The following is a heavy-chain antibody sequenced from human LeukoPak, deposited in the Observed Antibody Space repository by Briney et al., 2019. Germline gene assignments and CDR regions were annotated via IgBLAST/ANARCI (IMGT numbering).Heavy chain of an antibody. CDR3: ARGSYDFWSGYYTFDY. J-gene: IGHJ4*02. Sequence: SETLSLTCTVSGGSISSYYWSWIRQPAGKGLEWIGRIYTSGSTNYNPSLKSRVTMSVDTSKNQFSLKLSSVTAADTAVYYCARGSYDFWSGYYTFDYWGQGTLVTVSS. V-gene: IGHV4-4*07. D-gene: IGHD3-3*01. CDR2: IYTSGST. CDR1: GGSISSYY.